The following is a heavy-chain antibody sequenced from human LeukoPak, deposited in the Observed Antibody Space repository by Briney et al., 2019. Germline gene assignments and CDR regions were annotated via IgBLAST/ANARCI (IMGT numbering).Heavy chain of an antibody. J-gene: IGHJ4*02. CDR3: ARGSHHFDY. CDR2: IYTTGST. V-gene: IGHV4-61*02. CDR1: GGSISSSSYY. Sequence: SETLSLTCTVSGGSISSSSYYWSWIRQPAGKGLEWIGRIYTTGSTNYNPSLKSRVTMSVDTSKNQFSLKLSSVTAADTAVYYCARGSHHFDYWGQGTLVTVSS.